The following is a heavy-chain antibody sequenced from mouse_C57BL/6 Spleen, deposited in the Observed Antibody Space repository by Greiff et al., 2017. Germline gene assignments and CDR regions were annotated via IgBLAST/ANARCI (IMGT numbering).Heavy chain of an antibody. CDR1: GYTFTDYE. J-gene: IGHJ2*01. CDR3: TRRNWDY. Sequence: QVQLQQSGAELVRPGASVTLSCKASGYTFTDYEMHWVKQTPVHGLAWIGAIDPETGGTAYNQKFKGKAILTADKSSSTAYMELRSLTSEDSAVYYCTRRNWDYWGQGTTLTVSS. V-gene: IGHV1-15*01. D-gene: IGHD4-1*01. CDR2: IDPETGGT.